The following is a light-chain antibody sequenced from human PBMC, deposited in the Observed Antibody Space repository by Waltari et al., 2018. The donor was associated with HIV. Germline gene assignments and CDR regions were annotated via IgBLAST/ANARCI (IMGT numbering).Light chain of an antibody. CDR3: QQYNPYTT. CDR2: KAS. J-gene: IGKJ1*01. V-gene: IGKV1-5*03. Sequence: DIQLTQSPSTLSASIEYRVTITCRASQSISTSLAWYQQKPGKAPKLLIYKASSLNSGVPSRFSGRGSGTDFTLTISSLQSDDFATYDCQQYNPYTTFGQGTKVELK. CDR1: QSISTS.